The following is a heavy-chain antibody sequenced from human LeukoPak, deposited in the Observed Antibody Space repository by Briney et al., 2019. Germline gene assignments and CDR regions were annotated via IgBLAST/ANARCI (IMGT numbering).Heavy chain of an antibody. Sequence: PSETLSLTCTVSGYSISSGYYWGWIRQPPGKGLEWIGSIYHSGSTYYNPSLKSRVTISVDTSKNQFSLKLSSVTAADTAVYYCARAQPNYYDSSGTVDYWGQGTLVTVSS. CDR3: ARAQPNYYDSSGTVDY. J-gene: IGHJ4*02. V-gene: IGHV4-38-2*02. CDR2: IYHSGST. D-gene: IGHD3-22*01. CDR1: GYSISSGYY.